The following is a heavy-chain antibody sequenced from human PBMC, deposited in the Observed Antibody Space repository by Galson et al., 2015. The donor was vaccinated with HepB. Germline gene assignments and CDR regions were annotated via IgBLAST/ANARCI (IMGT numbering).Heavy chain of an antibody. J-gene: IGHJ4*02. CDR2: INPNSGGT. CDR1: GYTFTGYY. V-gene: IGHV1-2*02. CDR3: ARGWAYYYGSGTITVFDY. D-gene: IGHD3-10*01. Sequence: SVKVSCKASGYTFTGYYMHWVRQAPGQGLEWMGWINPNSGGTNYAQKFQGRVTMTRDTSISTAYMELSRLRSDDTAVYYCARGWAYYYGSGTITVFDYWGQGTLVTVSS.